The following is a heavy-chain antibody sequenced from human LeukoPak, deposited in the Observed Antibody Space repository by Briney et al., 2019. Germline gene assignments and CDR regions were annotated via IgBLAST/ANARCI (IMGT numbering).Heavy chain of an antibody. Sequence: SETLSLTCTVSGGSISSSSYYWGWIRQPPGKGLEWIGSIYYSGNTYHNPSLKSRVTIAVDTSKNQFSLKVTSVTAADTAVYYCAREGYSPGRYPFDYWGQGILVTVSS. CDR3: AREGYSPGRYPFDY. CDR2: IYYSGNT. CDR1: GGSISSSSYY. J-gene: IGHJ4*02. V-gene: IGHV4-39*07. D-gene: IGHD5-18*01.